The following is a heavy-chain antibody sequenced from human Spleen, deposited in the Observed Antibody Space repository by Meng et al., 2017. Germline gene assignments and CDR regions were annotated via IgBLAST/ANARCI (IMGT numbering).Heavy chain of an antibody. J-gene: IGHJ4*02. Sequence: LSLTCAASGFTFSSYAMHWVRQAPGKGLEWVAVISYDGSNKYYADSVKGRFTISRDNSKNTLYLQMNSLRAEDTAVYYCARSNTAMAPFDYWGQGTLVTVSS. CDR1: GFTFSSYA. CDR2: ISYDGSNK. V-gene: IGHV3-30*04. CDR3: ARSNTAMAPFDY. D-gene: IGHD5-18*01.